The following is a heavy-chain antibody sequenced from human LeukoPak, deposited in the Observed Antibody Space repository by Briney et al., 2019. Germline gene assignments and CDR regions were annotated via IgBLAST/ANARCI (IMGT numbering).Heavy chain of an antibody. J-gene: IGHJ4*02. D-gene: IGHD2-8*02. CDR3: ATYRQVLLPFES. Sequence: GGSLRLSCAASGFTFSSYAMHWVRQAPGKGLEWVAVISYDGSNKYYADSVKGRFTISRDNFKNTLYLQMNSLRAEDTAIYYCATYRQVLLPFESWGQGTLVTVSS. CDR2: ISYDGSNK. V-gene: IGHV3-30*04. CDR1: GFTFSSYA.